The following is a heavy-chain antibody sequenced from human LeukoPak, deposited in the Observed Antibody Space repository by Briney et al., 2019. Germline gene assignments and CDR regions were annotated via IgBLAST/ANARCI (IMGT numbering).Heavy chain of an antibody. CDR2: MNPNSGDT. J-gene: IGHJ4*02. V-gene: IGHV1-8*02. D-gene: IGHD3-10*01. CDR3: ARAIRRGELERY. CDR1: GGTFSSYS. Sequence: ASVKVSCKDSGGTFSSYSINWVRQATGQGLEWMGWMNPNSGDTGYAQTFQGRVTMTRDTSVGTAYMELSSLRSEDTAVYYCARAIRRGELERYWGQGTLVTVSS.